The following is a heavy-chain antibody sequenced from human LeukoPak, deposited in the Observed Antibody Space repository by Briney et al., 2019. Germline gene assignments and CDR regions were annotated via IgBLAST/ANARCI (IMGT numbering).Heavy chain of an antibody. CDR2: ISGNGRST. D-gene: IGHD2-8*02. Sequence: PGGSLRLSCAASGFTFSSYAMSWVRQAPRKGLEWVSTISGNGRSTYYGDSVKGRFTISRDNSKNTLSLQMNSLRAEDTAVYYCAKEYYVLLVYALGGSFDYWGRGTLVTVSS. V-gene: IGHV3-23*01. CDR1: GFTFSSYA. CDR3: AKEYYVLLVYALGGSFDY. J-gene: IGHJ4*02.